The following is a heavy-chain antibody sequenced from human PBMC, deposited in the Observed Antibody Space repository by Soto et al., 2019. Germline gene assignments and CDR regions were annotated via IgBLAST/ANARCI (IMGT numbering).Heavy chain of an antibody. D-gene: IGHD4-17*01. Sequence: PSETLSLTCSVSGGSMSKFYWSWIRKTAGKGLELMGRVYATGTSDYNPSLRSRIAMSVDISKKTFSLRLRSVTAADTGVYYCVRDGSKTLRDCFDPWGQGRLVTVSS. CDR2: VYATGTS. CDR1: GGSMSKFY. V-gene: IGHV4-4*07. CDR3: VRDGSKTLRDCFDP. J-gene: IGHJ5*02.